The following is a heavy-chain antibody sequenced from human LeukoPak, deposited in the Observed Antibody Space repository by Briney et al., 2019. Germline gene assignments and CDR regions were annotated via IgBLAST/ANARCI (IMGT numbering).Heavy chain of an antibody. J-gene: IGHJ3*02. V-gene: IGHV7-4-1*02. CDR1: GYTFTSYA. CDR3: ARVGSDSSGYYYVSDAFDI. CDR2: INTNTGNP. D-gene: IGHD3-22*01. Sequence: ASVKVSCKASGYTFTSYAMNWVRQAPGQGLEWMGWINTNTGNPTYAQGFTGRFVFSLDTSVSTAYLQISSLKAEDTAVYYCARVGSDSSGYYYVSDAFDIWGQGTMVTVSS.